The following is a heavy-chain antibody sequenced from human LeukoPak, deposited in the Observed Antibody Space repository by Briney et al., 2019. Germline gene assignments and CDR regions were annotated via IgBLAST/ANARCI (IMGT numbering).Heavy chain of an antibody. V-gene: IGHV3-21*01. Sequence: PGGSLRLSCAASGFSFSSYAMRWVRQTLGKGLEWVSSISSSSSYIYYADSVKGRFTISRDNAKNSLYLQMNSLRAEDTAVYYCASPHTAGDYWGQGTLVTVSS. CDR1: GFSFSSYA. CDR2: ISSSSSYI. CDR3: ASPHTAGDY. D-gene: IGHD5-18*01. J-gene: IGHJ4*02.